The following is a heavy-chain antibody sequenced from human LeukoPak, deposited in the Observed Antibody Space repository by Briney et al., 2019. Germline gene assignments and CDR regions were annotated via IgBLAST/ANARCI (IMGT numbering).Heavy chain of an antibody. V-gene: IGHV3-66*01. CDR2: IYSGGST. CDR3: ARDGGSGSYYNYGY. D-gene: IGHD3-10*01. CDR1: GFTVSSNY. Sequence: GGSLRLSCAASGFTVSSNYMSWVRQAPGKGLEWVSVIYSGGSTYYADSVKGRFAISRDNSKNTLYLQMNSLRAEDTAVYYCARDGGSGSYYNYGYWGQGTLVTVSS. J-gene: IGHJ4*02.